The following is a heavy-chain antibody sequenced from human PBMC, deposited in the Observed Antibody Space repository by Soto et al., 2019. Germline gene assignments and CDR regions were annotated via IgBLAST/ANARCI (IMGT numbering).Heavy chain of an antibody. Sequence: PGGSLRLSCAASGFSFSSYAMSWGRQAPGKGLEWVSAISGSGGSTYYADSVKGRFTISRDNSKNTLYLQMNSLRAEDTAVYYCAKDKSGRYDSSPGAFDIWGQGTMVT. V-gene: IGHV3-23*01. CDR3: AKDKSGRYDSSPGAFDI. D-gene: IGHD3-22*01. J-gene: IGHJ3*02. CDR2: ISGSGGST. CDR1: GFSFSSYA.